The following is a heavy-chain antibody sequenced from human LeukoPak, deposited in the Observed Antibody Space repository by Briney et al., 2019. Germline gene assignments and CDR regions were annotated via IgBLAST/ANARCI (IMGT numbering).Heavy chain of an antibody. V-gene: IGHV3-11*03. J-gene: IGHJ4*02. CDR3: ATLLRSQLVSVADY. D-gene: IGHD6-13*01. CDR2: ISSTSIYA. Sequence: PGGSLRLSCAASGLTFSDYYMSWIRRAPGKGLEWISFISSTSIYAEYADSVKGRFTISRDNANDSLYLQMDSLRAEDTAVYYCATLLRSQLVSVADYWGQGTLVTVSS. CDR1: GLTFSDYY.